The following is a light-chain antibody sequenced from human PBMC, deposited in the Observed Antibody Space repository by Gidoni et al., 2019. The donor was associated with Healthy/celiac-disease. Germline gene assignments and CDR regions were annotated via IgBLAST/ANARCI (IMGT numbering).Light chain of an antibody. CDR3: QQYYSTPIT. V-gene: IGKV4-1*01. CDR1: QSVLYSSNNKNY. CDR2: WAS. J-gene: IGKJ5*01. Sequence: DIVMTQSPDSLAVSLGERATINCKSSQSVLYSSNNKNYLAWYQQKPGQPPKLLIYWASTRESGVPDRCSGSGSGTDFTLTISRLQAEDVAVYYCQQYYSTPITFGQGTRLEIK.